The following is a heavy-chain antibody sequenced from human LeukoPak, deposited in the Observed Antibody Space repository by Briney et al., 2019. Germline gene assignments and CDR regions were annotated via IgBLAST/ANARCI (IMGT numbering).Heavy chain of an antibody. Sequence: PGGSLRLSCAASGFTFSSYGMHWVLQAPGKGLEWVSVIYSGGSTYYADSVKGRFTISRDNSKNTLYLQMNSLRAEDTAVYYCAREGMVGSSQAFDIWGQGTMVTVSS. J-gene: IGHJ3*02. CDR3: AREGMVGSSQAFDI. V-gene: IGHV3-53*01. D-gene: IGHD3-3*01. CDR2: IYSGGST. CDR1: GFTFSSYG.